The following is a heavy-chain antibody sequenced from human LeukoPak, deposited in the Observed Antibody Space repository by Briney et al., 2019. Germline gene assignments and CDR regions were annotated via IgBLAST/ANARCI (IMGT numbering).Heavy chain of an antibody. D-gene: IGHD3-3*01. CDR3: ARDRVVTNYYYGMDV. J-gene: IGHJ6*02. V-gene: IGHV1-46*01. CDR2: INPSGGST. CDR1: GYTFTSYY. Sequence: ASVKVSCKASGYTFTSYYMHWVRQAPGQGLEWMGIINPSGGSTSYAQKFQGRVTMTRDTSTSTVYMELSSLRSEDMAVYYCARDRVVTNYYYGMDVWGQGTTVTVSS.